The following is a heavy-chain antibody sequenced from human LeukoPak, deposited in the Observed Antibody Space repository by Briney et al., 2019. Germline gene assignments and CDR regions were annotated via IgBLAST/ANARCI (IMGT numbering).Heavy chain of an antibody. CDR1: GYTFSSYG. Sequence: EASVKVSCKASGYTFSSYGVIWVRQAPGQGLQWMGWINTYNVNTNYAQKFQGRVALTTDASTSTAFMELRSLISDDTAVYYCARDSRRGYSYGYDYWGQGTLVTVSS. CDR2: INTYNVNT. CDR3: ARDSRRGYSYGYDY. J-gene: IGHJ4*02. D-gene: IGHD5-18*01. V-gene: IGHV1-18*01.